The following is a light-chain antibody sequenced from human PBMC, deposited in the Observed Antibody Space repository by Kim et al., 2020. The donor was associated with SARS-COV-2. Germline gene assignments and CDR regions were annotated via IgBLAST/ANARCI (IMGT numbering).Light chain of an antibody. Sequence: LSQGERATLSCRASQSIRSGYLAWYQQKPGQAPRLLIYGASSRATGIPDRFSGSGSGTDFTLTISRLEPEDFAVYYCQQYDSSPVFGPGTKVDIK. V-gene: IGKV3-20*01. CDR2: GAS. J-gene: IGKJ3*01. CDR3: QQYDSSPV. CDR1: QSIRSGY.